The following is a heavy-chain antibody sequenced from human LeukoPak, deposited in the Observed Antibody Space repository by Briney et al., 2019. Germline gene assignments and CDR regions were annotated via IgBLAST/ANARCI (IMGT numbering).Heavy chain of an antibody. V-gene: IGHV4-30-4*01. Sequence: SETLSLTCTVSGGSISSSNYYWSWIRQPPGKGLEWIGYIYDSGSTYYNPSLKSRITISVDTSKNRFSLKLSSVTATDTAVYYCARDCSGGSCYGAFDIWGQGTMVTVSS. CDR1: GGSISSSNYY. J-gene: IGHJ3*02. CDR2: IYDSGST. D-gene: IGHD2-15*01. CDR3: ARDCSGGSCYGAFDI.